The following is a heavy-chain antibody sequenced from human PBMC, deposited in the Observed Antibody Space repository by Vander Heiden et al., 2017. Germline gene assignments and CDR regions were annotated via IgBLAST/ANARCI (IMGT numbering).Heavy chain of an antibody. Sequence: QVQLVQSGAEVKKPGSSVKVSCKAPGGTFSSYAISWVRQAPGQGLEWMGGIIPIFGTANYAQKFQGRVTITADESTSTAYRELSSLRSEETAVYYCAAATTVTTPRYYYYDMDVWGQGTTVTVSS. CDR1: GGTFSSYA. D-gene: IGHD4-4*01. V-gene: IGHV1-69*01. CDR2: IIPIFGTA. CDR3: AAATTVTTPRYYYYDMDV. J-gene: IGHJ6*02.